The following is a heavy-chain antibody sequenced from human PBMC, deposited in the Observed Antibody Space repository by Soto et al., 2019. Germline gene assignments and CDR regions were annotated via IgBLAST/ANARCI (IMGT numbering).Heavy chain of an antibody. CDR2: ISAYNGNI. CDR3: AGALFPIGYSMGYFDN. J-gene: IGHJ4*01. Sequence: ASVKVSCKASGYTFTSYGISWVRQAPGQGLEWMGWISAYNGNINYAQKLQGRVTMTTDTSTSTAYMELRSLRSDDTAVYYCAGALFPIGYSMGYFDNWGKETLSPSPQ. V-gene: IGHV1-18*01. D-gene: IGHD3-22*01. CDR1: GYTFTSYG.